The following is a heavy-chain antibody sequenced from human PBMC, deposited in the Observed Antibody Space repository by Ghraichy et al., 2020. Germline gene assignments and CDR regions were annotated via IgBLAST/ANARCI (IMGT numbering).Heavy chain of an antibody. J-gene: IGHJ4*02. CDR1: GGSFTDYY. CDR2: INHSGNT. Sequence: SETLSLTCAVYGGSFTDYYWSWIRQAPGKGLEWIAQINHSGNTHHNPSLRSRVTITVDTSKKQFSLRLNSVTAADTAIYYCASRVGQGGDSWGQGMLVTDSS. V-gene: IGHV4-34*01. D-gene: IGHD1-26*01. CDR3: ASRVGQGGDS.